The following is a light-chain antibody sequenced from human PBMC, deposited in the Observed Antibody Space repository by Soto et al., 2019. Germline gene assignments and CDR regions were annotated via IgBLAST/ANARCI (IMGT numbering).Light chain of an antibody. CDR2: GAS. CDR3: QQSSNRPRT. J-gene: IGKJ1*01. V-gene: IGKV3-15*01. CDR1: QSVSSY. Sequence: EIVLTQSPATLSLSPGERATLSCRASQSVSSYLAWYQQKPGQAPRLLIYGASSRATGIPARFSGSGSGTEFTLTISSLQSEDFAVYYCQQSSNRPRTFGQGTKVDI.